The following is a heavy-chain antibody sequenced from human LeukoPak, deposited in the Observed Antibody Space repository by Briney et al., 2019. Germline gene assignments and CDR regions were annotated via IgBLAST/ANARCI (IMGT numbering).Heavy chain of an antibody. J-gene: IGHJ4*02. CDR2: ISAYNGNT. CDR3: ARDVWARSIADLRGFDY. Sequence: GASVKVSCKASGYTFTSYGISWVRQAPGQGLERMGWISAYNGNTNYAQKRQGRVTMTTDTSTSTAYMELRSLRSDDTAVYYCARDVWARSIADLRGFDYWGQGTLVTVSS. CDR1: GYTFTSYG. D-gene: IGHD6-6*01. V-gene: IGHV1-18*01.